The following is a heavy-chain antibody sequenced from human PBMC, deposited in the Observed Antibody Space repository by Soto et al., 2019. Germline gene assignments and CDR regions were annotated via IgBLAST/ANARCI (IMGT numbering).Heavy chain of an antibody. D-gene: IGHD6-25*01. CDR2: IFHTGGT. CDR3: ARVFSSGSGWMYYFDF. V-gene: IGHV4-4*02. J-gene: IGHJ4*02. Sequence: QVQLQESGPGLVKPSETLSLTCTVSSDSIAGENWWSWVRQPPGMGLEWIGEIFHTGGTNYNPSPKSPVTMEVDKSKNQFSLKLISATAADTAVYYCARVFSSGSGWMYYFDFWGQGTLVSVSS. CDR1: SDSIAGENW.